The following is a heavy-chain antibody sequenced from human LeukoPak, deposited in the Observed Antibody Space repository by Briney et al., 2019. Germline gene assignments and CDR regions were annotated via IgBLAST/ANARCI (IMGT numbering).Heavy chain of an antibody. CDR3: ARQTAAAESRAVDYYYYMDV. J-gene: IGHJ6*03. D-gene: IGHD6-13*01. CDR1: GGTFSSYA. CDR2: IIPIFGTA. V-gene: IGHV1-69*13. Sequence: SVKVSCKASGGTFSSYAISWVRQAPGQGLEWMGGIIPIFGTANYAQKFQGRVTITADESTSTAYMELSSLRSEDTAVYYCARQTAAAESRAVDYYYYMDVWGKGTTVTVSS.